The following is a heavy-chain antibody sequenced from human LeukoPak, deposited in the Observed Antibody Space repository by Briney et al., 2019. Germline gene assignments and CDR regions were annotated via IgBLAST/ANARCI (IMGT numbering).Heavy chain of an antibody. CDR3: ARDRRSVIGKLNWFDP. Sequence: ASVKVSCKASGGTFSSYAISWVRQAPGQGLEWMGGIIPIFGTANYAQKFQGRVTITADESTSTAYMELSSLRSEDTAVYYCARDRRSVIGKLNWFDPWGQGTLVTVSS. D-gene: IGHD3-16*02. V-gene: IGHV1-69*13. CDR1: GGTFSSYA. J-gene: IGHJ5*02. CDR2: IIPIFGTA.